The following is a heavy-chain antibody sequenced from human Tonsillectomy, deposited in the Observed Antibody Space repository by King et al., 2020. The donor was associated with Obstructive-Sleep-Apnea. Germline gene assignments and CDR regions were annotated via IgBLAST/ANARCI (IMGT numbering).Heavy chain of an antibody. Sequence: VQLQQGGAGLLKPSETLSLTCAVYGGSFSGYHWSWIRQPPGKGLEWIGEINHSGSTNYNPSLKGRVTMLVDTSKNQFSLNLSSVTAPDTAVYYCARRYYGSGSYSPFDYWGQGNLVTVSS. V-gene: IGHV4-34*01. CDR1: GGSFSGYH. J-gene: IGHJ4*02. D-gene: IGHD3-10*01. CDR2: INHSGST. CDR3: ARRYYGSGSYSPFDY.